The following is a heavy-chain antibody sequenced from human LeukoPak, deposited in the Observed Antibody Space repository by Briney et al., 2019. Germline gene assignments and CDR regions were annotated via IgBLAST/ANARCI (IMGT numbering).Heavy chain of an antibody. CDR2: ISAYNGNT. Sequence: ASVKVSCKASGYTFTSYGISWVRQAAGQGLDWMGWISAYNGNTNYAQKLQGRVTMTTDTSTSTAYMELRSLRSDDTAVYYCARVGSGWYDQGYWGQGTLVTVSS. CDR3: ARVGSGWYDQGY. J-gene: IGHJ4*02. V-gene: IGHV1-18*01. D-gene: IGHD6-19*01. CDR1: GYTFTSYG.